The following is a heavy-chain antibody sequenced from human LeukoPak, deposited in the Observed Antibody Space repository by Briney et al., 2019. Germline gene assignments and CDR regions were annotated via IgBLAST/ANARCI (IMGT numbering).Heavy chain of an antibody. D-gene: IGHD2-2*01. CDR1: GDSISSSRYY. V-gene: IGHV4-61*05. Sequence: SETLSLTCTVSGDSISSSRYYWGWIRQPPGKGLEWIGRINTSGTTNYNPSLKSRVTISVDTSKNQFSLKLSSVTAADTAVYYCARVTSVGYCSSTSCYRFRWLDPWGQGTLVTVSS. CDR3: ARVTSVGYCSSTSCYRFRWLDP. CDR2: INTSGTT. J-gene: IGHJ5*02.